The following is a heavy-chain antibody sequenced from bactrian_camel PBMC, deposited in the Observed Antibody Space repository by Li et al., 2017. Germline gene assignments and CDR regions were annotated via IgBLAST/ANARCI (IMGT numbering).Heavy chain of an antibody. J-gene: IGHJ7*01. CDR2: CHSGDCNP. CDR1: GFIFSSYV. Sequence: VQLVESGGGLVQPGGSLRLSCASSGFIFSSYVMTWVRQAPGKGLEWLCTCHSGDCNPDYADSVLGRFTISRDNTKNTLYLQLNDLKTEDAGMYYCVKDGLVLVTAVGRYYDVDYWGKGTQVTVS. V-gene: IGHV3S31*01. D-gene: IGHD1*01.